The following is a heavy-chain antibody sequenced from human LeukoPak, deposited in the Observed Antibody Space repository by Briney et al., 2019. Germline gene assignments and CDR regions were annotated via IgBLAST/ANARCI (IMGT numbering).Heavy chain of an antibody. CDR3: ACLRGPSDY. D-gene: IGHD4-17*01. J-gene: IGHJ4*02. CDR1: GFTFSTYT. Sequence: GGSLRLFCAASGFTFSTYTMNWVRHAPGKGLEWVSSITSSSSYIYYADSVRGRFTISRDNTKNSLYLQMDSLTADDTAGYFCACLRGPSDYWGQGTLVTVSS. CDR2: ITSSSSYI. V-gene: IGHV3-21*01.